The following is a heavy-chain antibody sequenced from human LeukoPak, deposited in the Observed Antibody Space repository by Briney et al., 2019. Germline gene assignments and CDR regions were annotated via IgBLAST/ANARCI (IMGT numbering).Heavy chain of an antibody. V-gene: IGHV3-15*01. CDR2: INSQTDGGTT. CDR3: TTELGTGTTRVDY. D-gene: IGHD1-1*01. CDR1: GFTFSNAW. Sequence: GGSLRLSCAASGFTFSNAWKRWVRQAPGKGLERVGRINSQTDGGTTDYAAPVKGRFTISRDDSKTTLYLQMNSLRTEDTAVYYCTTELGTGTTRVDYWGQGTLVTVSS. J-gene: IGHJ4*02.